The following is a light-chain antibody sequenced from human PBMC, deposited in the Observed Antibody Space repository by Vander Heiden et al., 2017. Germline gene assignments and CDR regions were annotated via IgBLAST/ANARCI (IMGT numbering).Light chain of an antibody. CDR2: GVS. J-gene: IGKJ4*01. CDR3: QQYKKWPPLS. Sequence: TVMTQPPATLSVSPGESVTLSCRASQNVDSNLAWYRQKPGQSPRLLIYGVSTRASDTPGRFSGSGSGTEFTLTISSLQSEDFGVYYCQQYKKWPPLSFGGGTKVEIK. V-gene: IGKV3-15*01. CDR1: QNVDSN.